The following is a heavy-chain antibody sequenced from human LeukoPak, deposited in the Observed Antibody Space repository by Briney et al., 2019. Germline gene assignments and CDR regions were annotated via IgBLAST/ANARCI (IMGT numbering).Heavy chain of an antibody. CDR3: VKARQINNGLYVAFDV. Sequence: PGGSLRLSCTVSGFTFSSYAMSWVRKAPGKGLEWVSSISGSGGSTYYGDSVKGRFTTSRDNFKNTLYLQMTSLRAEDTAVYFCVKARQINNGLYVAFDVWGQGTKVTVSP. D-gene: IGHD2-15*01. V-gene: IGHV3-23*01. J-gene: IGHJ3*01. CDR1: GFTFSSYA. CDR2: ISGSGGST.